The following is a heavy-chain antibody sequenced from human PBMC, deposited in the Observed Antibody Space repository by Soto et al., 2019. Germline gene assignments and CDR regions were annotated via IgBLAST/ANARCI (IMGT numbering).Heavy chain of an antibody. V-gene: IGHV1-18*01. J-gene: IGHJ3*02. CDR3: ASRLGGYCSSTTCPDLNAFDI. Sequence: GASVKVSCKASGYTFTSYGISWVRQAPGQGLEWMGWISAYNGNTNYAQKLQGRVTMTTDTSTSTAYMELRSLRSDDTAVYYCASRLGGYCSSTTCPDLNAFDIWGQGTMVTVS. CDR2: ISAYNGNT. D-gene: IGHD2-2*01. CDR1: GYTFTSYG.